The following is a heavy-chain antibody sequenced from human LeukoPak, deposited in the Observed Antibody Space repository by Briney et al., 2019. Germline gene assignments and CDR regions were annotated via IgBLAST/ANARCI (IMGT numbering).Heavy chain of an antibody. CDR1: GFTFSSYD. CDR2: ICTAGDT. CDR3: ARGMITFGGVMSDAFDI. J-gene: IGHJ3*02. Sequence: GGSLRLSCAASGFTFSSYDMHWVRQAPGKGLEWVSAICTAGDTYYPGSVKGRFTISRENAKNSLYLQMNSLRAGDTAVYYCARGMITFGGVMSDAFDIWGQGTMVTVSS. D-gene: IGHD3-16*01. V-gene: IGHV3-13*01.